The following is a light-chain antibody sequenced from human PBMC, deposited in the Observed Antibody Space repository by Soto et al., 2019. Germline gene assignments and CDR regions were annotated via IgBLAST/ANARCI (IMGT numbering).Light chain of an antibody. CDR1: SSAVGGYNS. V-gene: IGLV2-11*01. CDR2: DVT. J-gene: IGLJ1*01. Sequence: QSVLTQPRSVSGSPGQSVTISCTGTSSAVGGYNSVSWYQQHPGKAPKLMIYDVTKRPSGVPDRFSGSKSGNTASLTISGLQAEDEADYYCCSYAGSYTYVFGSGTKVTVL. CDR3: CSYAGSYTYV.